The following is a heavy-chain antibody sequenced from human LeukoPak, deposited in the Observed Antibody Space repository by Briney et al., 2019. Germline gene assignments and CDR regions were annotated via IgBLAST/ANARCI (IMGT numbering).Heavy chain of an antibody. CDR2: IYASGST. J-gene: IGHJ4*02. CDR1: GGPISSYY. Sequence: SETLSLTCTVPGGPISSYYWSWIRQPAGKGLEWIGRIYASGSTNYNPSLKSRVTMSVDTSKNQFSLKLSSVTAADTAVYYCAHSRYCSSTNCYGVEYWGQGTLVTVSS. V-gene: IGHV4-4*07. D-gene: IGHD2-2*01. CDR3: AHSRYCSSTNCYGVEY.